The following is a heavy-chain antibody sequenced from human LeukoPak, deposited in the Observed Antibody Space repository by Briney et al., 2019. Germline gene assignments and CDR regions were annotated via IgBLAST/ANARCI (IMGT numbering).Heavy chain of an antibody. CDR2: ISSSSSTI. CDR1: GFTFSSYS. V-gene: IGHV3-48*01. CDR3: ARVPNEQKLEDYYYYYYMDV. D-gene: IGHD6-13*01. Sequence: GGSLRLSCAASGFTFSSYSMNWVRQAPGKGLEWVSYISSSSSTIYYADSVKGRFTISRDNAKNSLYLQMNSLRAEDTAVYYCARVPNEQKLEDYYYYYYMDVWGKGTTVTVSS. J-gene: IGHJ6*03.